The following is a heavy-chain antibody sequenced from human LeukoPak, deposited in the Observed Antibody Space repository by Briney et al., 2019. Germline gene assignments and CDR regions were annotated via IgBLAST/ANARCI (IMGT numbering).Heavy chain of an antibody. J-gene: IGHJ4*02. CDR3: ARDLPPWKY. Sequence: SETLSLTCTVSGVSISSNYWNWIRQSPGKGLEWIGYIYYSGSTNYNPSLKSRVTISIDTSKNQFSLKLNSVTAADTAVYYCARDLPPWKYWGQGTLVTVSS. CDR1: GVSISSNY. D-gene: IGHD1-1*01. V-gene: IGHV4-59*01. CDR2: IYYSGST.